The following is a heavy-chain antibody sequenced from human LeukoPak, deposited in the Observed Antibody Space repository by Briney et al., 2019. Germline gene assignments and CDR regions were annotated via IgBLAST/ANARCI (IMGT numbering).Heavy chain of an antibody. CDR1: GGSISSYY. V-gene: IGHV4-59*01. CDR2: IYYSGST. CDR3: ARDAYDSSGYYSRD. D-gene: IGHD3-22*01. Sequence: SETLSLTCTVSGGSISSYYWSWIRQPPGKGLERLGYIYYSGSTNYNPSLKSRVTISVDTSKNQFSLKLSSVTAADTAVYYCARDAYDSSGYYSRDWGQGTLVTVSS. J-gene: IGHJ4*02.